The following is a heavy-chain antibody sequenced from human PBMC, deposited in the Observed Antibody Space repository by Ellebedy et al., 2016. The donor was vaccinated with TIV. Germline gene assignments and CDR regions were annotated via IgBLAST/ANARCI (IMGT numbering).Heavy chain of an antibody. CDR2: INHSGST. CDR3: ARAFEAGAFDI. CDR1: GGSFSGYY. J-gene: IGHJ3*02. Sequence: SETLSLTCAVYGGSFSGYYWSWIRQPPGKGLEWIGEINHSGSTNYNPSLKSRVTLSVDTSKNQVSLKLRSVTAADTAVYYCARAFEAGAFDIWGQGTMVTVSS. V-gene: IGHV4-34*01. D-gene: IGHD3-9*01.